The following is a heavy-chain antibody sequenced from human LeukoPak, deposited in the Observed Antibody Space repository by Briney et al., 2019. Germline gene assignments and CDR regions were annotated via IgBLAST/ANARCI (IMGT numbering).Heavy chain of an antibody. J-gene: IGHJ4*02. CDR1: GFTFSSYE. V-gene: IGHV3-48*03. CDR3: ARGIVATTKGLDY. CDR2: ISTSGSTI. Sequence: PGGSLRLSCAASGFTFSSYEMNWVRQAPGKGLEWVSYISTSGSTIYYADSVKGRFTISRDNAKNSLYLQMNSLRAEDTAVYYCARGIVATTKGLDYWGQGTLVSVPS. D-gene: IGHD5-12*01.